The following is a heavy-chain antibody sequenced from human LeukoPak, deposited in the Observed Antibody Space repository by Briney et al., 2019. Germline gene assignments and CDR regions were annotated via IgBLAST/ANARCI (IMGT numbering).Heavy chain of an antibody. CDR2: ISGSGGST. CDR3: AKRSQLTLLFDY. Sequence: GGSLRLSCAAFGFTFSSYAMSWVRQAPGKGLEWVSAISGSGGSTYYADSVKGRFTISRDNSENTLYLQMNSLRAEDTAVYYCAKRSQLTLLFDYWGQGTLVTVSS. CDR1: GFTFSSYA. D-gene: IGHD2-2*01. V-gene: IGHV3-23*01. J-gene: IGHJ4*02.